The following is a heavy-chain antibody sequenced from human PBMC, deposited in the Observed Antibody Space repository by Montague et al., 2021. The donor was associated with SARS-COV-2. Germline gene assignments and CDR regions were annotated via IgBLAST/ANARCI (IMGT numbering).Heavy chain of an antibody. D-gene: IGHD7-27*01. CDR2: MSYSGTT. J-gene: IGHJ5*02. CDR3: ARGRDQLGWFDP. V-gene: IGHV4-59*01. CDR1: GGSISSYY. Sequence: SETLSLTCTVSGGSISSYYWSWIRQPPGKGLEWIGYMSYSGTTNYNPSLRSRLTMSIDTSKDQLSLKLSPPTAADAAVYYCARGRDQLGWFDPWGQGTLVTVSS.